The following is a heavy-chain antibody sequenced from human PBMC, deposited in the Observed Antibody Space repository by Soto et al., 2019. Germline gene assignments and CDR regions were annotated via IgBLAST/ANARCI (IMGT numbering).Heavy chain of an antibody. CDR1: GGSISSVGYY. CDR3: ARVGIAVAGDYFDY. V-gene: IGHV4-31*03. CDR2: IYYSGST. J-gene: IGHJ4*02. Sequence: QVQLQESGPGLVKPSQTLSLTCTVSGGSISSVGYYWSWIRQHPGKGLEWIGYIYYSGSTYYNPSLKSRVTISVDTSKNQFSLKLSSVTAADTAVYYCARVGIAVAGDYFDYWGQGTLVTVSS. D-gene: IGHD6-19*01.